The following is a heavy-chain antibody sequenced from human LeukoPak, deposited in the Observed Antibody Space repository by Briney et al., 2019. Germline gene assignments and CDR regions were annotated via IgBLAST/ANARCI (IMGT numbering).Heavy chain of an antibody. CDR2: TSGTSGET. CDR3: ATKTPRNFPYDY. V-gene: IGHV3-23*01. CDR1: GLTFSTSP. Sequence: PGGSLRLSCAASGLTFSTSPMNWVRPAPGNRLEWVSTSGTSGETDYADSMKDRFSISRDNSKSTLSLQMASLKVEVTAGYYFATKTPRNFPYDYWGPGTRVTVST. J-gene: IGHJ4*02. D-gene: IGHD4-23*01.